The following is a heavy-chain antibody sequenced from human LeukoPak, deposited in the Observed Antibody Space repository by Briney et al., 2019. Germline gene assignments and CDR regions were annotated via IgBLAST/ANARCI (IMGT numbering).Heavy chain of an antibody. CDR1: GGSISSGGYY. Sequence: SQTLSLTCTVSGGSISSGGYYWSWIRQHPGKGLEWIGYIYYSGSTYYNPSLKSRVTISVDTSKNQFSLKLSSVTAADTAVYYCARGGVVVPAAMRWFDPWGQGTLVTASS. J-gene: IGHJ5*02. CDR2: IYYSGST. V-gene: IGHV4-31*03. D-gene: IGHD2-2*01. CDR3: ARGGVVVPAAMRWFDP.